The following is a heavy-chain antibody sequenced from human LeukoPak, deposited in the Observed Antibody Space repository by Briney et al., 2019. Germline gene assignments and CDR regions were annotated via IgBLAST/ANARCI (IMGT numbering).Heavy chain of an antibody. CDR1: GGSISSSSYY. D-gene: IGHD3-22*01. V-gene: IGHV4-39*01. CDR3: ARRVYYYDSSGYYYGGYDY. Sequence: PSETLSLTCTVSGGSISSSSYYWGWIRQPPGKGLEWIGSIYYSGSTYYNPSLKSRVTISVDTSKNQFSLKLSSVTAADTAVYYCARRVYYYDSSGYYYGGYDYWGQGTLVTVSS. J-gene: IGHJ4*02. CDR2: IYYSGST.